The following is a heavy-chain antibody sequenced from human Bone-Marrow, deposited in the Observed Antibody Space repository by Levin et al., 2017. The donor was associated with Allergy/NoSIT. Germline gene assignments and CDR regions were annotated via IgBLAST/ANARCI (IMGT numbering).Heavy chain of an antibody. V-gene: IGHV3-11*01. J-gene: IGHJ4*02. CDR3: ARESPDYDILSGYYGPYFDY. CDR1: GFTYSDYY. D-gene: IGHD3-9*01. CDR2: ISSSGTTR. Sequence: PGGSLRLSCAASGFTYSDYYISWIRQAPGKGLEWISYISSSGTTRYLVDSLRGRFTISRDNALNSVYLQMNSLRAEDTAVYFCARESPDYDILSGYYGPYFDYWGQGTLVTVSS.